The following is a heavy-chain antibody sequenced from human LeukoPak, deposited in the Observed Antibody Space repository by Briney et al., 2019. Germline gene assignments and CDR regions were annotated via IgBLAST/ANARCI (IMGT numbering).Heavy chain of an antibody. J-gene: IGHJ6*03. CDR1: GGTFSSYA. CDR3: ARGGGYYYYMDV. D-gene: IGHD3-10*01. V-gene: IGHV1-69*05. Sequence: ASVQVSCKASGGTFSSYAISWVRQAPGQGLEWMGGIIPIFGTANYAQKFQGRVTITTDESTSTAHMELSSLRSEDTAVYYCARGGGYYYYMDVWGKGTTVTVSS. CDR2: IIPIFGTA.